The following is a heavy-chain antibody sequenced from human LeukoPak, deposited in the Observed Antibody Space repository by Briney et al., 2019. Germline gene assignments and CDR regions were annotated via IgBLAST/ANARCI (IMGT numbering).Heavy chain of an antibody. D-gene: IGHD3-22*01. J-gene: IGHJ4*02. Sequence: SVKVSCKASGGTFSSYAISWVRQAPGQGLEWMGRIIPILGIANYAQKFQGRVTITAGKSTSTAYMELSSLRSEDTAVYYCARGYYDSSGYYPWGSDFFDYWGQGTLVTVSS. V-gene: IGHV1-69*04. CDR1: GGTFSSYA. CDR2: IIPILGIA. CDR3: ARGYYDSSGYYPWGSDFFDY.